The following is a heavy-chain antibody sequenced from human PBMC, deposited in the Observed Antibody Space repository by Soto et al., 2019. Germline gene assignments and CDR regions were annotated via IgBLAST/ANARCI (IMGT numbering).Heavy chain of an antibody. V-gene: IGHV3-48*04. Sequence: PGGSLRLSCASSGFTFRGHSLNWIRQAPGKGLEWIAYMTASGVTVYADSVKGRFTISRDNAKNSLYLQMDSLRVEDTAVYYCARDGGAFTFDFDSWGQGTLVTVSS. CDR1: GFTFRGHS. CDR3: ARDGGAFTFDFDS. D-gene: IGHD3-16*01. J-gene: IGHJ4*02. CDR2: MTASGVTV.